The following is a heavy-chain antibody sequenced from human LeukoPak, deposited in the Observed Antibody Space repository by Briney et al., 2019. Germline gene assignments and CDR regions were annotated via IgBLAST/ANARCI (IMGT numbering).Heavy chain of an antibody. D-gene: IGHD1-1*01. Sequence: SETLSLTCTVSGGSISSSSYYWGWIRQPPGKGLEWIGSIYYSGSTYYNPSLKSRVTISVDTSKNQFSLKLSSVTAADTAVYYCATQLYYYYYYMDVWGKGTTVTVSS. CDR3: ATQLYYYYYYMDV. V-gene: IGHV4-39*07. CDR1: GGSISSSSYY. CDR2: IYYSGST. J-gene: IGHJ6*03.